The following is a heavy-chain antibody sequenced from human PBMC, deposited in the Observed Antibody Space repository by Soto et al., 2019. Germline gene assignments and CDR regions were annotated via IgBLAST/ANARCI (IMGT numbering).Heavy chain of an antibody. J-gene: IGHJ4*02. CDR3: ARGSGIVALPGELEDVNYDF. V-gene: IGHV4-34*01. Sequence: QVQLQQWGAGLVKPSETLSLSCAVYGQSFSGHSWAWIRQPPGKGLEWIGEISESGSTYSNPSLKSRVTISTDQAKNQFSLEVNSVPAAHTAAYFCARGSGIVALPGELEDVNYDFWGQGTLVNVSS. CDR2: ISESGST. CDR1: GQSFSGHS. D-gene: IGHD1-1*01.